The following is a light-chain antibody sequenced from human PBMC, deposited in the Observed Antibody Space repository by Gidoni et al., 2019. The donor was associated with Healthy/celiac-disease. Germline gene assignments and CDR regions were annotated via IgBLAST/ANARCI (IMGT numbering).Light chain of an antibody. CDR3: QQYGSSPQT. Sequence: EMVLTQSPGTLSLSPGERAPLSCRASQSVSSYLAWYQQKPGQAPSLLIYGASTRATGIPDRFSCSGYGTDFTLIISRLEVEDFAVYYCQQYGSSPQTFGQGTKVEIK. J-gene: IGKJ1*01. CDR2: GAS. V-gene: IGKV3-20*01. CDR1: QSVSSY.